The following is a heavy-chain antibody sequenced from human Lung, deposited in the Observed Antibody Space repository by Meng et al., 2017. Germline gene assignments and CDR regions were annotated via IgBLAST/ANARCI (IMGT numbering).Heavy chain of an antibody. CDR2: INAGNGNT. CDR3: ARGDYCGGDCYWFDY. Sequence: QFQLVQSGAEVKKPGASVKVSCKASGYTFTSYAMHWVRQAPGQRLEWMGRINAGNGNTKYSQKFQGRVTITRDTSASTAYMELSSLRSEDTAVYYCARGDYCGGDCYWFDYWGQGTLVTVSS. CDR1: GYTFTSYA. V-gene: IGHV1-3*01. D-gene: IGHD2-21*02. J-gene: IGHJ4*02.